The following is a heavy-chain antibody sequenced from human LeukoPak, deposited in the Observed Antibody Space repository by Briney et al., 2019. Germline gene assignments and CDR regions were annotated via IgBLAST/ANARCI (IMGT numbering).Heavy chain of an antibody. CDR1: GFTFSSYS. V-gene: IGHV3-48*01. CDR3: AKDTLLGEQQLGDAFDI. D-gene: IGHD3-10*02. J-gene: IGHJ3*02. Sequence: GGSLRLSCAASGFTFSSYSMNWVRQAPGKGLEWVSYISSSSSTIYYADSVKGRFTISRDNAKNSLYLQMNSLRAEDTALYYCAKDTLLGEQQLGDAFDIWDQGTMVTVSS. CDR2: ISSSSSTI.